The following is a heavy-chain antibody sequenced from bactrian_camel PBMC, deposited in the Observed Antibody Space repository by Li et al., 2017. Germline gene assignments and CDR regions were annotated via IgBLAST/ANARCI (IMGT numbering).Heavy chain of an antibody. J-gene: IGHJ4*01. CDR3: AADRGLASHCVDFVSRYDY. D-gene: IGHD4*01. CDR1: GDTTNKKC. CDR2: IYTGGGST. V-gene: IGHV3S54*01. Sequence: HVQLVESGGGSVQSGGSLRLSCEASGDTTNKKCLAWFRQAPGRKREAVAVIYTGGGSTYYADSVKGRFTISPDNAKNTVYLQMNSLKPEDTAMYYCAADRGLASHCVDFVSRYDYWGQGTQVTVS.